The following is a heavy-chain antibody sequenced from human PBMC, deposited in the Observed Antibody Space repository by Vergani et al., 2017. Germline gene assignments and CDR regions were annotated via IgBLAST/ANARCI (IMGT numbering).Heavy chain of an antibody. Sequence: EVELVQSGPEMRKPGESLKISCKGSEYSFGNYWIGWVRQMPGKCLEWMGIIYPADSDTRYSPSFQGQVTISADTSISTAFLQWDSLKSSDTALYYCARHTTYTDSWGQGTLVTVSS. V-gene: IGHV5-51*01. D-gene: IGHD1-1*01. CDR1: EYSFGNYW. CDR2: IYPADSDT. CDR3: ARHTTYTDS. J-gene: IGHJ4*02.